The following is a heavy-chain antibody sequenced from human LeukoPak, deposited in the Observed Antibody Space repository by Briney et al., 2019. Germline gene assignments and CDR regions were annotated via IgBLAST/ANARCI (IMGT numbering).Heavy chain of an antibody. CDR2: IYYSGNT. V-gene: IGHV4-59*08. D-gene: IGHD3-10*01. CDR1: GGSISSYF. CDR3: ARMVWGYYGSGSYYHDY. Sequence: SETLSLTCTVSGGSISSYFWSWIRQPPGKGLEWIGYIYYSGNTNYNPSLKSRVTISVDTSKNQFSLKLSSVTAADTAVYYCARMVWGYYGSGSYYHDYWGQGTLVTVSS. J-gene: IGHJ4*02.